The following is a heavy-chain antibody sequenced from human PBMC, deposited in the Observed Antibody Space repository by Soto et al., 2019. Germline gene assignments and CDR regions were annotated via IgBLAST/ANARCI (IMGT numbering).Heavy chain of an antibody. CDR2: ISGSGGST. CDR1: GFTFRSYA. J-gene: IGHJ6*02. Sequence: GGSLRLSCAASGFTFRSYAMSWVRQAPGKGLEWVSAISGSGGSTYYADSVKGRFTISRDDSKNTLYLQMNSLRAEDTAVYYCANHYDSSGYYGYYYGMDVWGQGTTVTVSS. CDR3: ANHYDSSGYYGYYYGMDV. D-gene: IGHD3-22*01. V-gene: IGHV3-23*01.